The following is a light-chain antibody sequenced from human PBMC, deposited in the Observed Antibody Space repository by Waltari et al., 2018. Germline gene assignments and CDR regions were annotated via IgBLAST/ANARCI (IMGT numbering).Light chain of an antibody. CDR1: QSVLHSSNNRNY. Sequence: DIVMTQSPDSLAVSLGERATINCKSSQSVLHSSNNRNYLAWYQQKPGQPPKLLISWASTPGSRVPYRFSGRGSATDFTLPLSHLQAEDVAVYYCQQYYSTPPTFGGGTKVEIK. J-gene: IGKJ4*01. CDR2: WAS. CDR3: QQYYSTPPT. V-gene: IGKV4-1*01.